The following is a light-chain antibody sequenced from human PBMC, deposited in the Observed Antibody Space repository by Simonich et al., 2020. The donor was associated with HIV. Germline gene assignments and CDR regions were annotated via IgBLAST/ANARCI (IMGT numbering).Light chain of an antibody. CDR2: GAS. Sequence: EIVMKQSPATLSVSPGERATHSCRASQSVLSDLARYQQKPGQAPRLLNYGASTRATGSPARFSGSGSGTDFPLTINSLQSEDFALYYCQQYRKLWTFGQGTKVEIK. J-gene: IGKJ1*01. V-gene: IGKV3-15*01. CDR1: QSVLSD. CDR3: QQYRKLWT.